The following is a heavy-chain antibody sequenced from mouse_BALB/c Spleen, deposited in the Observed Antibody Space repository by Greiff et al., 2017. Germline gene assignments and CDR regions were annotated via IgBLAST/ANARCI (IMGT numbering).Heavy chain of an antibody. D-gene: IGHD2-3*01. V-gene: IGHV3-2*02. J-gene: IGHJ4*01. CDR1: GYSITSDYA. Sequence: EVKLVESGPGLVKPSQSLSLTCTVTGYSITSDYAWNWIRQFPGNKLEWMGYISYSGSTSYNPSLKSRISITRDTSKNQFFLQLNSVTTEDTATYYCARDGLLQAMDYWGQGTSVTVSS. CDR3: ARDGLLQAMDY. CDR2: ISYSGST.